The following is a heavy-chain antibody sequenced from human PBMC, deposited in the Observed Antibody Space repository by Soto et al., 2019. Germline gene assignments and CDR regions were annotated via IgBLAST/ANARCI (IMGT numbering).Heavy chain of an antibody. J-gene: IGHJ4*02. V-gene: IGHV3-33*01. Sequence: QVQLVESGGGVVQPGRSLRLSCAATGITFSSYGMHWVRQAPGKGLEWVAVIWYDGSNKYYADSVKGRFTISRDNSKNTLYLQMNSLRAEDTAVYYCARDLAVAGTDYWGQGTLVPVSS. D-gene: IGHD6-19*01. CDR2: IWYDGSNK. CDR3: ARDLAVAGTDY. CDR1: GITFSSYG.